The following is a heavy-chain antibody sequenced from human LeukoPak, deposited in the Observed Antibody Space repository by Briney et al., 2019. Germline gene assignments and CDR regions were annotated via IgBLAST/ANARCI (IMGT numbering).Heavy chain of an antibody. D-gene: IGHD2-2*03. V-gene: IGHV1-46*03. CDR2: INPSGGST. CDR3: ARGVDIVVVPAAIHP. Sequence: ASVKVSCKASGYTFTSYYMHWVRQAPGQGLEWMGIINPSGGSTSYAQKFQGRVTMTRDTSTSTVYMELSSLRSEHTAVYYCARGVDIVVVPAAIHPWGQGTLVTVSS. CDR1: GYTFTSYY. J-gene: IGHJ5*02.